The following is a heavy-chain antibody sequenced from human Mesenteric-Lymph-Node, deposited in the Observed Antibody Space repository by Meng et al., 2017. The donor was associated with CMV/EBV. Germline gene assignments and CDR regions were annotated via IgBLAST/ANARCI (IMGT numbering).Heavy chain of an antibody. V-gene: IGHV1-8*01. CDR1: AYTFIGYD. J-gene: IGHJ4*02. D-gene: IGHD1-7*01. CDR2: MNPNSGNT. Sequence: ASVMVSCKASAYTFIGYDINWVRQPTGQGLEWMGWMNPNSGNTGYAQKFQGRVTMTRNTSISTAYMELSILRSEDTAVYFCAREGQPLRIPGTMWTPFDYWGQGTLVTVSS. CDR3: AREGQPLRIPGTMWTPFDY.